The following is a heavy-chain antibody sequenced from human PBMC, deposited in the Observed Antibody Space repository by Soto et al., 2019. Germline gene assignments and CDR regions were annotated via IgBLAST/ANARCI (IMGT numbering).Heavy chain of an antibody. V-gene: IGHV4-59*01. D-gene: IGHD2-15*01. J-gene: IGHJ4*02. Sequence: SETLSLTCTVSSGSITNSYWTWIRQPPGKGLEWIGYIHYTGTSNYNPSLRGRVTMSVDTSKNHFSLNIISVTAADTAVYFCVRVAGGGLFDVWGPGNMVTVSS. CDR3: VRVAGGGLFDV. CDR1: SGSITNSY. CDR2: IHYTGTS.